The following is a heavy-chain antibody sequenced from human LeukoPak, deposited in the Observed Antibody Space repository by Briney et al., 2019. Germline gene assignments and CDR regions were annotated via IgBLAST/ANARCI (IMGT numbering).Heavy chain of an antibody. Sequence: GGSLTLSCAASAFTFSIYWVHWVRQAPGRGRVWVSRINRDGSITSDVDSVKGRVTIYRDNAKNTLDLQMNGLRAEDTAVYYCAREDYGDYFDYWGQGTLVTVSS. V-gene: IGHV3-74*01. D-gene: IGHD4-17*01. J-gene: IGHJ4*02. CDR2: INRDGSIT. CDR3: AREDYGDYFDY. CDR1: AFTFSIYW.